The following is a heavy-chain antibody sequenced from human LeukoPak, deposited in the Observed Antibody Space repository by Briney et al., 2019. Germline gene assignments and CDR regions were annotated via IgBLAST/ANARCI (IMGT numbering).Heavy chain of an antibody. CDR2: IWYDGSKK. CDR1: GFTLSTHG. D-gene: IGHD1-26*01. Sequence: GRSLRLSCTASGFTLSTHGMHWVRQAPDKGLEWVAVIWYDGSKKYYADSVKGRFTISRDNSRNTLYLQMNSLRGDDTAVYYCAKDVGKWESLHFFDYWGQGTLVTVSS. V-gene: IGHV3-33*03. CDR3: AKDVGKWESLHFFDY. J-gene: IGHJ4*02.